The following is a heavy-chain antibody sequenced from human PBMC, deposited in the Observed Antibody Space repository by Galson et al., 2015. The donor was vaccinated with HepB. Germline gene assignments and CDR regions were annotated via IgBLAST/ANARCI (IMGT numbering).Heavy chain of an antibody. CDR1: GGTFSSYA. V-gene: IGHV1-69*04. Sequence: SVKVSCKASGGTFSSYAISWVRQAPGQGLEWMGRIIPILGIANYAQKFQGRVTITADKSTSTAYMELSSLRSEDTAVYYCARERPVGGSPDHYYYYYGMDVWGQGTTVTVSS. J-gene: IGHJ6*02. CDR3: ARERPVGGSPDHYYYYYGMDV. D-gene: IGHD3-16*01. CDR2: IIPILGIA.